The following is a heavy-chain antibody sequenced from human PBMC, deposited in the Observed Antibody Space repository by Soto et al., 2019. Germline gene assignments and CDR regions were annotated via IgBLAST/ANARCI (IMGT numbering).Heavy chain of an antibody. CDR2: ISLQNGDT. D-gene: IGHD2-15*01. Sequence: LVQSGAEVKKPGASVKVSCKASGFTFTTYGISWMRQAPGQGPEWMGWISLQNGDTKFAQKFQGRVTITTDSSKNTAHMELMNLRSDAPAVYYCARDERYCTGGSCYSEFYFHFWGQGTLVTVSS. CDR1: GFTFTTYG. V-gene: IGHV1-18*04. CDR3: ARDERYCTGGSCYSEFYFHF. J-gene: IGHJ4*02.